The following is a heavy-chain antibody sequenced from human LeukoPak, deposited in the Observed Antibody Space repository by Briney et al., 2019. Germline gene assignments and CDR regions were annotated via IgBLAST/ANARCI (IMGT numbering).Heavy chain of an antibody. Sequence: SETLSLTCTVSGYSISSGYYWGWIRQPPGKGLEWIGSIYHSGSTYYNPSLKSRVTISVDTSKNQFSLKLSSVTAADTAVYYCARVGGGYGDYYLDYWGQGTLVTVSS. J-gene: IGHJ4*02. CDR3: ARVGGGYGDYYLDY. CDR1: GYSISSGYY. CDR2: IYHSGST. V-gene: IGHV4-38-2*02. D-gene: IGHD4-17*01.